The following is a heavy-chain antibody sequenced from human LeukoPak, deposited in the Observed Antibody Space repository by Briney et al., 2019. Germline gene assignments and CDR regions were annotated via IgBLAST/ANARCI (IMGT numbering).Heavy chain of an antibody. J-gene: IGHJ4*02. V-gene: IGHV4-39*01. CDR1: GGSISSSSYY. D-gene: IGHD5-12*01. CDR2: IYYSGST. Sequence: SETLSLTCTVSGGSISSSSYYWGWIRQPPGKGLEWIGSIYYSGSTYYNPSLKSRVTISVDTSKNQFSLKLSSVTAADTAVYYCARGSGYGRRWFDYWGQGTLVTVSS. CDR3: ARGSGYGRRWFDY.